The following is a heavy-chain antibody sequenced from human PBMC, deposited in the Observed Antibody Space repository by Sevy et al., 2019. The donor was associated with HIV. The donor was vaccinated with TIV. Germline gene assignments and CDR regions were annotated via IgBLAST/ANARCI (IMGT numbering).Heavy chain of an antibody. J-gene: IGHJ4*02. CDR2: ISYDGSNK. Sequence: GGSLRLSCAASGFTFSSYGMHWVRQAPGKGLEWVAVISYDGSNKYYADSVKGRFTISRDNSKNTLYLQMNSLRAEDTAGYYCAKAGGRGIVVVVAATPPFGYWGQGTLVTVSS. CDR1: GFTFSSYG. D-gene: IGHD2-15*01. CDR3: AKAGGRGIVVVVAATPPFGY. V-gene: IGHV3-30*18.